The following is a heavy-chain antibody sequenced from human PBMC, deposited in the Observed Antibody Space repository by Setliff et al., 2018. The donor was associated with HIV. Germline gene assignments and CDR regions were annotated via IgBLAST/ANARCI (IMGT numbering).Heavy chain of an antibody. V-gene: IGHV4-34*01. CDR3: ARDPYGITTRDWYFDL. CDR2: IQHSGRI. Sequence: SETLSLTCAVYGGSFSGYCWSWIRQPPGKGLEWIGEIQHSGRINYNPSLRSRVTTSVDTSKNQFSLKLSSVTAADTAVYYCARDPYGITTRDWYFDLWGRGTLVTVSS. CDR1: GGSFSGYC. J-gene: IGHJ2*01. D-gene: IGHD3-10*01.